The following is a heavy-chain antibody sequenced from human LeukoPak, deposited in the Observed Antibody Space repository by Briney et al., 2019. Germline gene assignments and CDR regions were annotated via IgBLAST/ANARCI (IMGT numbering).Heavy chain of an antibody. Sequence: SENLSLTCTVSGDSISSYDWSWIRQPAGKGLEWIGRINTSGSTNYNPSLKSRVTMSVDTFKNQFSLRLSSVTAADTAVYYCARVTGYVMEDYFDYWGQGTLVTVSS. CDR2: INTSGST. D-gene: IGHD6-13*01. CDR1: GDSISSYD. J-gene: IGHJ4*02. CDR3: ARVTGYVMEDYFDY. V-gene: IGHV4-4*07.